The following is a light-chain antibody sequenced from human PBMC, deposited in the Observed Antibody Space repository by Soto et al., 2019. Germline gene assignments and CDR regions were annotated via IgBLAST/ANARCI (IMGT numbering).Light chain of an antibody. CDR1: QSVSSY. J-gene: IGKJ1*01. Sequence: EIVLTQSPATLSLSPGERATLSCRASQSVSSYLAWYRQKPGQAPRLLIYDASNRATGIPARFSGSGSGTDFTLTISSLEPEDFAVYYCQQYNNWPGTFGQGTKVDIK. CDR2: DAS. CDR3: QQYNNWPGT. V-gene: IGKV3-11*01.